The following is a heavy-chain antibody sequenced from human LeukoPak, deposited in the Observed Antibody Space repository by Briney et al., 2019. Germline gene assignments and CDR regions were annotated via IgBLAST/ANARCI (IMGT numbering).Heavy chain of an antibody. D-gene: IGHD2-2*01. CDR1: GGSFSGYY. J-gene: IGHJ5*02. CDR3: ARQARRYCSSTSCYSVQNWFDP. V-gene: IGHV4-34*01. CDR2: INHSGST. Sequence: TASETLSLTCAVYGGSFSGYYWSWIRQPPGKGPEWIGEINHSGSTNYNPSLKSRVTISVDTSKNQFSLKLSSVTAADTAVYYCARQARRYCSSTSCYSVQNWFDPWGQGTLVTVSS.